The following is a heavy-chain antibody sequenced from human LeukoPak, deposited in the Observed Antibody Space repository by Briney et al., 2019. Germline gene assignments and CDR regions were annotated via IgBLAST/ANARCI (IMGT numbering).Heavy chain of an antibody. Sequence: ASVKVSCKASGYTFTSYAMHWVRQPCGQRFVWMGWINAGNGNTKYSQKFQGRVTITRDTSASTAYMELSSLRSEDTAVYYCARMIDDILTGDAFDIWGQGTMVTVSS. V-gene: IGHV1-3*01. CDR3: ARMIDDILTGDAFDI. CDR2: INAGNGNT. J-gene: IGHJ3*02. CDR1: GYTFTSYA. D-gene: IGHD3-9*01.